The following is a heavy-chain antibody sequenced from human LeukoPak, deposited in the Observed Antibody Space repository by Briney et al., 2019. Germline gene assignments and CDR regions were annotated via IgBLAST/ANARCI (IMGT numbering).Heavy chain of an antibody. D-gene: IGHD3-16*01. V-gene: IGHV3-30*04. CDR1: GFTFSSYA. CDR3: CLLDY. Sequence: GGSLRLSCAASGFTFSSYAMHWVRQAPGKGLEWVAVISYDGSNKYYADSVKGRFTISRDNSKNTLYLQMNSLRAEDTAVHYCCLLDYWGQGTLVTVSS. CDR2: ISYDGSNK. J-gene: IGHJ4*02.